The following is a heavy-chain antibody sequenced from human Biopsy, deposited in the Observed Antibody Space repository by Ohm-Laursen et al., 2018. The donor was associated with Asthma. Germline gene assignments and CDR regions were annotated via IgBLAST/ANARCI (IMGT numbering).Heavy chain of an antibody. D-gene: IGHD3-16*01. CDR2: IYYIGST. CDR3: ARRGGVRRYFDY. Sequence: TLSLTCTVSGGSISSGAYYCSWVRQPPGKGLEWIGYIYYIGSTYYNPSLKSRVAISLDTSKNQFFLKLSSVTAADTAVYFCARRGGVRRYFDYWGQGTLVTVSS. CDR1: GGSISSGAYY. V-gene: IGHV4-30-4*01. J-gene: IGHJ4*02.